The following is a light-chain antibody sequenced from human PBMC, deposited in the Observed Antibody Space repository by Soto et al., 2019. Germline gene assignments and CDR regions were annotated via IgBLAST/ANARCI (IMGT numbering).Light chain of an antibody. Sequence: QPVLTQPPSVSTAPGQKGTISCSGSSSNTGNNYVSWYQQLPGTAPKLLIYDNNNRPSGIPDRFSGSKSGTSATLGITGPQTGDEADYYCGTWDSSLSVYVIGTGTKVTVL. CDR3: GTWDSSLSVYV. CDR2: DNN. CDR1: SSNTGNNY. V-gene: IGLV1-51*01. J-gene: IGLJ1*01.